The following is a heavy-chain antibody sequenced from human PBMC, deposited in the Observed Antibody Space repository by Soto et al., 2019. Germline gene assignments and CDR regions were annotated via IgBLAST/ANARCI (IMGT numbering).Heavy chain of an antibody. Sequence: QVQLVQSGAEVKKPESSVKVSCKAPGGTFSTYAISWVRQAPGQGLEWMGGIIPMFGTANYAQRFQDRVTLTADESTNTVYMELSSLRSEDTAVFFFASGIQLWLRLINNGYSGWGQGTLVTVSS. CDR2: IIPMFGTA. CDR1: GGTFSTYA. V-gene: IGHV1-69*12. J-gene: IGHJ4*02. CDR3: ASGIQLWLRLINNGYSG. D-gene: IGHD5-18*01.